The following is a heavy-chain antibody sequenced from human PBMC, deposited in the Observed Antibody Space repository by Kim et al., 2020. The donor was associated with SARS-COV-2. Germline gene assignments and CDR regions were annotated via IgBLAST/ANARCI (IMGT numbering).Heavy chain of an antibody. CDR3: ARGPRSSEIELGSFDH. V-gene: IGHV3-53*01. CDR1: GFTVNNYY. Sequence: GGSLRLSCAASGFTVNNYYMSWVRQAPGKGLEWVSVLYIDGSTFYADAVKGRFTISRDNSKNSLYLQVNNVRAEDTAVYYCARGPRSSEIELGSFDHWGQGTLVTVSS. D-gene: IGHD6-13*01. CDR2: LYIDGST. J-gene: IGHJ5*02.